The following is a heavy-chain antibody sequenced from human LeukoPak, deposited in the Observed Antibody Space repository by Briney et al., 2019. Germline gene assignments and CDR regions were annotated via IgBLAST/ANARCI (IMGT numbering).Heavy chain of an antibody. CDR3: ARHLQTYYYDSSGYFDY. D-gene: IGHD3-22*01. V-gene: IGHV1-69*05. Sequence: SVKVSCKASGGTFSSYAISWVRQAPGQGLEWMGRIIPIFGTANYAQKFQGRVTITTDESTSTAYMELSSLRSEDTAVYYRARHLQTYYYDSSGYFDYWGQGTLVTVSS. CDR1: GGTFSSYA. CDR2: IIPIFGTA. J-gene: IGHJ4*02.